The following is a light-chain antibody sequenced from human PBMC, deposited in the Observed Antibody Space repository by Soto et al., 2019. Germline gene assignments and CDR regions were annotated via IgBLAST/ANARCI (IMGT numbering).Light chain of an antibody. CDR2: DDD. V-gene: IGLV3-21*02. Sequence: SYELTQPPSVSVAPGQTARITCGGNNIGSKSVHWYQLKPGQAPVLVVYDDDDRPSGIPERFSGSNSGNTATLTIGRVEAGEEADYYCQVWDSGSDHYVFGTGTKVNV. J-gene: IGLJ1*01. CDR1: NIGSKS. CDR3: QVWDSGSDHYV.